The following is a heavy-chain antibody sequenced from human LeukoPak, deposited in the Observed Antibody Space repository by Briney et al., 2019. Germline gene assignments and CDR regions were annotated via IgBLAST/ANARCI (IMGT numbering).Heavy chain of an antibody. CDR3: ASATCTKWEPHCTYYFDY. CDR2: INHSGST. V-gene: IGHV4-34*01. J-gene: IGHJ4*02. Sequence: SETLSLTCAVYGGSFSGYYWSWIRQPPGKGLEWMGEINHSGSTNYNPSLKSRVTISVDTSKNQFSLKLSSVTAADTAVYYCASATCTKWEPHCTYYFDYWGQGTLVTVSS. D-gene: IGHD1-26*01. CDR1: GGSFSGYY.